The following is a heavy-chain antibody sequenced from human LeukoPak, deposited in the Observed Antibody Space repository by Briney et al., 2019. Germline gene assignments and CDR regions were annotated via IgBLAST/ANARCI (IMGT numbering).Heavy chain of an antibody. D-gene: IGHD3-22*01. Sequence: PGGSLRLSCAASGFTFSNFGMHWVRQAPGKGLEWVAVIWYDESNKYYADSVKGRFTISRDNAKDTLYLQMNSLRAEDTGVYYCARANHPTYYDSSGYYQDYWGQGTLVTVSS. CDR2: IWYDESNK. CDR1: GFTFSNFG. J-gene: IGHJ4*02. V-gene: IGHV3-33*01. CDR3: ARANHPTYYDSSGYYQDY.